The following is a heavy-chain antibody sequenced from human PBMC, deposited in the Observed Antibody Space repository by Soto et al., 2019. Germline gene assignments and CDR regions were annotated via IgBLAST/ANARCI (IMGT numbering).Heavy chain of an antibody. D-gene: IGHD6-13*01. Sequence: LSLTCTVSGGSISSYYWSWIRQPPGKGLEWIGYIYYSGSTNYNPSLKSRVTISVDTSKNQLSLKLSSVTAADTAVYYCASSNIAAAGFYYYGMDVWGRGTTVTVSS. CDR1: GGSISSYY. CDR3: ASSNIAAAGFYYYGMDV. CDR2: IYYSGST. V-gene: IGHV4-59*01. J-gene: IGHJ6*02.